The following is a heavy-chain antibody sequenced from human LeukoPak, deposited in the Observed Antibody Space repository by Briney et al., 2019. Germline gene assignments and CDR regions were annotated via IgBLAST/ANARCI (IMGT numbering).Heavy chain of an antibody. Sequence: GGSLRLSCAASGFTFDDYAMHWVRQAPGKGLEWVSGISWNSGSIGYADSVKGRFTISRDNAKNSLYLQMNSLRAEDTALYYCARGSQAAADFDPWGQGTLVTVSS. CDR2: ISWNSGSI. CDR1: GFTFDDYA. D-gene: IGHD6-13*01. V-gene: IGHV3-9*01. J-gene: IGHJ5*02. CDR3: ARGSQAAADFDP.